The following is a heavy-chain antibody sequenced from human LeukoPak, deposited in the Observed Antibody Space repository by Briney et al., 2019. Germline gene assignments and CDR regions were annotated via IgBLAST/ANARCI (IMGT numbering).Heavy chain of an antibody. CDR3: ARDRSGYSGHDFFDY. V-gene: IGHV3-48*03. J-gene: IGHJ4*02. CDR2: ISISGSTI. D-gene: IGHD5-12*01. CDR1: GFTFSSFE. Sequence: PGGSLRLSCAASGFTFSSFEMNWVRQAPGKGLEWVSYISISGSTIYYADSVKGRFTISRDNAKNSLYLQMNSLRAEDTAVYYCARDRSGYSGHDFFDYWGQGALVTVSS.